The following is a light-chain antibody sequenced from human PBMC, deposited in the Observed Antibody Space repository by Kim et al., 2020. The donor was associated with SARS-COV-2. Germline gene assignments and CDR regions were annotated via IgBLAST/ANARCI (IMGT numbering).Light chain of an antibody. V-gene: IGLV3-1*01. Sequence: VTPGQTASITCSGDKLGDKYVCWYQQKPGQSPVLVIYQDSKRPSGMPERFSGSNSGNTATLTISGTQAMDEADYYCQAWDSSTGVVFGGGTQLTVL. CDR2: QDS. CDR1: KLGDKY. CDR3: QAWDSSTGVV. J-gene: IGLJ2*01.